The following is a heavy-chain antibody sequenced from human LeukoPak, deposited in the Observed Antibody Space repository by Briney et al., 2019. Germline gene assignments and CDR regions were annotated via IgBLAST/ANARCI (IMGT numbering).Heavy chain of an antibody. Sequence: PSETLSLTCTVSGGSITGYHWSWIRQPPGRGLEWIGYIYYSGRTSYKPALKSRVTISVDTSKNQISLRLNSVTAADTAFYYCARDNEDRIGHYFDYWGQGALVTVSS. CDR2: IYYSGRT. J-gene: IGHJ4*02. CDR1: GGSITGYH. CDR3: ARDNEDRIGHYFDY. D-gene: IGHD1-26*01. V-gene: IGHV4-59*01.